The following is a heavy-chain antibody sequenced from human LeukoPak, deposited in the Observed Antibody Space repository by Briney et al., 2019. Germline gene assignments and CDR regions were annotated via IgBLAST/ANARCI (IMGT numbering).Heavy chain of an antibody. Sequence: ASVKVSCKASGYTFTSYGISWVRQAPGQGLEWMGWINPNSGGTNYAQKFQGRVTMTRDTSISTAYMELSRLRSDDTAVYYCARVSSGTSLHYYYYMDVWGKGTTVTVSS. CDR1: GYTFTSYG. J-gene: IGHJ6*03. V-gene: IGHV1-2*02. CDR3: ARVSSGTSLHYYYYMDV. D-gene: IGHD3-22*01. CDR2: INPNSGGT.